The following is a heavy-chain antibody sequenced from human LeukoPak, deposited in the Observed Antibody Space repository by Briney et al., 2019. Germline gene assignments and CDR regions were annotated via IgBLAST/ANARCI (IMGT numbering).Heavy chain of an antibody. CDR3: ARPPPD. CDR2: ISYDGSNK. J-gene: IGHJ6*02. Sequence: GGSLRLSCAAPGFTFSSYGMHWVRQAPGKGLEWVAVISYDGSNKYYADSVKGRFTISRDNSKNTLYLQMNSLRAEDTAVYYCARPPPDWGQGTTVTVSS. V-gene: IGHV3-30*03. CDR1: GFTFSSYG.